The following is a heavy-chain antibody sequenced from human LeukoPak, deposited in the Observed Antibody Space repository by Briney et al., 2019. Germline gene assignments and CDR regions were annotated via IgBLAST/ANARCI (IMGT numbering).Heavy chain of an antibody. V-gene: IGHV4-34*01. Sequence: SETLSLTCAVYGGSFSGYYWSWIRQPPGKGLEWIGEINHSGSTNYNPSLKSRVTISVDTSKNQFSLKLSSVTAADTAVYYCARDDHYYGMDVWGQGTTVTVSS. J-gene: IGHJ6*02. CDR1: GGSFSGYY. CDR2: INHSGST. CDR3: ARDDHYYGMDV.